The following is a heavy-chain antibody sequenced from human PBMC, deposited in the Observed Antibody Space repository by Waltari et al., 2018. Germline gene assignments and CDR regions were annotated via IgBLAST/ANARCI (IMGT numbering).Heavy chain of an antibody. V-gene: IGHV3-23*01. Sequence: QLLQSGGGLVEPGGSLRLSCVASGFTFNGFAMTWVRQAPGKGLEWVSGISGSGGRTFYADSVRGRFTISRDNSKNTLYLQMSSLRGEDTAIYYCAKDRLADYFDSGVYWFDPWGQGTLVTVSS. CDR3: AKDRLADYFDSGVYWFDP. CDR2: ISGSGGRT. D-gene: IGHD4-17*01. J-gene: IGHJ5*02. CDR1: GFTFNGFA.